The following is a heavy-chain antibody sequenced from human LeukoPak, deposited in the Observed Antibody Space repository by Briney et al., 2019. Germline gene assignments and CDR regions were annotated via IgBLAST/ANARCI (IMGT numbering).Heavy chain of an antibody. CDR1: GFTFSSYG. J-gene: IGHJ6*02. CDR2: ISYDGSNK. Sequence: GGSLRLSCAASGFTFSSYGMHWVRQASGKGLEWVAVISYDGSNKYYADSVKGRFTISRDNSKNTLDLQMNSLRGEDTAVYYCAKENFYRVVMANYGMDVWGQGTTVTVSS. D-gene: IGHD3-22*01. CDR3: AKENFYRVVMANYGMDV. V-gene: IGHV3-30*18.